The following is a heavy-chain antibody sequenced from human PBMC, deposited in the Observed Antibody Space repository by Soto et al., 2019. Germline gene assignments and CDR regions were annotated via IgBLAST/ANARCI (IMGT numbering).Heavy chain of an antibody. J-gene: IGHJ6*03. CDR2: ISSSGSTI. Sequence: PGGSLRLSCAASGFTFSDYYMSWIRQAPGKGLEWVSYISSSGSTIYYADSVKGRFTISRDNAKNSLYLQMNSLRAEDTAVYYCAREGVGSSWYFYYYYMGVWGKGTTVTVSS. V-gene: IGHV3-11*01. CDR3: AREGVGSSWYFYYYYMGV. D-gene: IGHD6-13*01. CDR1: GFTFSDYY.